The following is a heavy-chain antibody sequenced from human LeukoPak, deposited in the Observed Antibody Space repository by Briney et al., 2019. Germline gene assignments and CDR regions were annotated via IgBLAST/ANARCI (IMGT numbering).Heavy chain of an antibody. J-gene: IGHJ4*02. CDR1: GFTFSSSW. Sequence: GGSLRLSCVVSGFTFSSSWMHWVRQAPGRGLVYVSRISSDGSDIFYADSVKGRFTISRDSSKNMLYLQMNSLRAEDTAVYYCARDKGAATEERSDYWGQGTLVTVSS. V-gene: IGHV3-74*01. CDR2: ISSDGSDI. CDR3: ARDKGAATEERSDY. D-gene: IGHD1-26*01.